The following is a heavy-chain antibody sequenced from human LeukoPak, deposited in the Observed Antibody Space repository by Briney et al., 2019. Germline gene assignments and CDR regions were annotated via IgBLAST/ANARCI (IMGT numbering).Heavy chain of an antibody. Sequence: SVTLSFTASGGTFSSYAISWVRQAPGQGLEWMGGIIPIFGTANYAQKFQGRVTITTDESTSTAYMELSSLRSEDTAVYYCARDGNRDSGYDSYYFDYWGQGTLVTVSS. D-gene: IGHD5-12*01. V-gene: IGHV1-69*05. J-gene: IGHJ4*02. CDR2: IIPIFGTA. CDR3: ARDGNRDSGYDSYYFDY. CDR1: GGTFSSYA.